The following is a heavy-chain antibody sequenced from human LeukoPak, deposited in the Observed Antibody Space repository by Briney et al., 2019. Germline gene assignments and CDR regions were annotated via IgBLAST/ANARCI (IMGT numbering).Heavy chain of an antibody. CDR3: ARRIAAAGYGVGFDP. CDR2: INPNSGGT. D-gene: IGHD6-13*01. Sequence: ASVKVSCKASGGTFSSYAISWVRQAPGQGLEWMGWINPNSGGTSYAQKFQGRVTMTRDTSISTAHMELSRLRSDDTAVYYCARRIAAAGYGVGFDPWGQGTLVTVSS. CDR1: GGTFSSYA. V-gene: IGHV1-2*02. J-gene: IGHJ5*02.